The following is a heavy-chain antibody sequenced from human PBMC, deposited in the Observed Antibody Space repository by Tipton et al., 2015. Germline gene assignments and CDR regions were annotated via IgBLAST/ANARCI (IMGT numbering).Heavy chain of an antibody. Sequence: LRLSCTVSGGSVSTSNYYLGWIRQSPGKGLEWIGYISYSGCTRYNPSLKRRVTISVDTSKTQFSLKMSSVPASDTAVYYCARARGRRGGWFDSWGQGTLVTVSS. CDR2: ISYSGCT. CDR1: GGSVSTSNYY. V-gene: IGHV4-61*01. D-gene: IGHD4-23*01. CDR3: ARARGRRGGWFDS. J-gene: IGHJ5*01.